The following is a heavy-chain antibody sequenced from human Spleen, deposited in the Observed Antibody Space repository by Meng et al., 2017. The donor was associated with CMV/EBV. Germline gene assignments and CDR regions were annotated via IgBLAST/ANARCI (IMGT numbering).Heavy chain of an antibody. Sequence: GGSLRLSCAASGFTFSSYWMSWVRQAPGKGLEWVSVIYSGGSTYYADSVKGRFTISRDNAKNTLYLQMSGLRAEDTAVYYCARDRAAFDMWGQGTMVTVSS. D-gene: IGHD3-10*01. CDR2: IYSGGST. CDR1: GFTFSSYW. CDR3: ARDRAAFDM. J-gene: IGHJ3*02. V-gene: IGHV3-66*01.